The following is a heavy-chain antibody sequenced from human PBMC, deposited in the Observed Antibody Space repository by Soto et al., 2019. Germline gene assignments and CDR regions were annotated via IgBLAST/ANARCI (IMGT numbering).Heavy chain of an antibody. CDR3: ARGVITFGGVIVAFDY. J-gene: IGHJ4*02. V-gene: IGHV4-59*01. Sequence: WTWIRQPPGKGLEGIGHIYHSGNSNYNPSLKSRVTMSVDSSKNQFSLRLNSVTAADTAVYYCARGVITFGGVIVAFDYWGQGSLVTVSS. D-gene: IGHD3-16*02. CDR2: IYHSGNS.